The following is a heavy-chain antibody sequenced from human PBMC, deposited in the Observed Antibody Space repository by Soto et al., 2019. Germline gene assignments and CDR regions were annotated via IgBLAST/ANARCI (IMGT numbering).Heavy chain of an antibody. V-gene: IGHV3-7*05. CDR2: IKQDGSDK. D-gene: IGHD3-3*01. CDR3: ARDKNVYDFFGADDAFDI. Sequence: EVQLGESGGGLGPPGGSLGLFCGASGFTFWGYWVGWVRPAPGEGLEGVASIKQDGSDKYYVESVKGRFTISRDNAENSVDLLMNTLRAEDTAVYYCARDKNVYDFFGADDAFDIWGQGTMVTVSS. J-gene: IGHJ3*02. CDR1: GFTFWGYW.